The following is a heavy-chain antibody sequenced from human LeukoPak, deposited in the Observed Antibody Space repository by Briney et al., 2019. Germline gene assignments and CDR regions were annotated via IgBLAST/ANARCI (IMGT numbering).Heavy chain of an antibody. J-gene: IGHJ3*02. CDR2: ISSSGSTI. V-gene: IGHV3-48*03. D-gene: IGHD5-24*01. Sequence: PGGSLRLSCAASGFTFSSYEMNWVRQAPGKGLEWVSYISSSGSTIYYADSVKGRFTISRDNAKNSLYLQMNSLRAEDTAVYYCARDFDGYNYWDDAFDIWGQGTMVTVSS. CDR1: GFTFSSYE. CDR3: ARDFDGYNYWDDAFDI.